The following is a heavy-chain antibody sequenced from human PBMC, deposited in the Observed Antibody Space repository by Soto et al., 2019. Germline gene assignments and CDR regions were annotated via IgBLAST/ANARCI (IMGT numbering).Heavy chain of an antibody. Sequence: SETLSLTCTVSGGSVSSSSYYWGWIRQPPGKGLEWIGNIYYSGSTYYNPSLKSRVTISVDTSKNQFSLKLSSVTAADTAVYFCASTRPVWFAPCGQGTLVTVSS. CDR1: GGSVSSSSYY. CDR3: ASTRPVWFAP. CDR2: IYYSGST. J-gene: IGHJ5*02. V-gene: IGHV4-39*01.